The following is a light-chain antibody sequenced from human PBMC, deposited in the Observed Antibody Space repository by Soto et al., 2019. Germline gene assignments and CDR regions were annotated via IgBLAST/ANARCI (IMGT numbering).Light chain of an antibody. Sequence: DIQMTQSPSSLSASVGDRVTITCQASQDIKNYLNWYQQKPGKAPNLLIYDASNLKTGVPSRFSGSGSGTHFTFTICSLQPEDIAPYYCQHYDHLPPLSFGGGTKVEIK. CDR3: QHYDHLPPLS. J-gene: IGKJ4*01. CDR1: QDIKNY. CDR2: DAS. V-gene: IGKV1-33*01.